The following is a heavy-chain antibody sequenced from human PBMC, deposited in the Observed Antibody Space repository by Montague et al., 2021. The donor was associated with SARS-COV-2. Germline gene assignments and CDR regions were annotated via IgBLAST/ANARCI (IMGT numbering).Heavy chain of an antibody. D-gene: IGHD2-15*01. V-gene: IGHV6-1*01. CDR3: ARAERGSCGDGNCFQYFFNY. J-gene: IGHJ4*02. Sequence: CAISGDSVSTNSGTWNWVRLSPSRGLEWLGRTYYRSEWYSDYSVSAKSRISINPDTSKNQFSLQLNSVTHEDTAVYYCARAERGSCGDGNCFQYFFNYWGQGTLVTVSS. CDR2: TYYRSEWYS. CDR1: GDSVSTNSGT.